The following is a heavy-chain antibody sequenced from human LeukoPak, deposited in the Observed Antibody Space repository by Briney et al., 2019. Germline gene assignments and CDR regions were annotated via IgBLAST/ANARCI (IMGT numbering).Heavy chain of an antibody. CDR3: ASPGGGPTDY. V-gene: IGHV4-39*01. CDR1: GSSISSGGYY. D-gene: IGHD3-16*01. J-gene: IGHJ4*02. CDR2: IYYSGST. Sequence: ETLSLTCTVSGSSISSGGYYWGCIRQPPGKGLEWIGSIYYSGSTYYNPSLKSRVTISVDTSKNQFSLKLSSVTAADTAVYYCASPGGGPTDYWGKGTLVTVSS.